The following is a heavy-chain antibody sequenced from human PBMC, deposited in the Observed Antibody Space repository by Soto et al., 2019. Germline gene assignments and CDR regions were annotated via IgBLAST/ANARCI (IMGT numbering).Heavy chain of an antibody. Sequence: EVQLLESGGGLVQPGGSLRLSCAASGFTFSSYAMSWVRQAPGKGLEWVSAISGSGGSTYYADSVKGRFTISRDNSKNSLYLQMTRRRAEDTAVYYCEKEVRYSSGWDSFDYWGQGTLVTVSS. V-gene: IGHV3-23*01. D-gene: IGHD6-19*01. CDR1: GFTFSSYA. CDR2: ISGSGGST. CDR3: EKEVRYSSGWDSFDY. J-gene: IGHJ4*02.